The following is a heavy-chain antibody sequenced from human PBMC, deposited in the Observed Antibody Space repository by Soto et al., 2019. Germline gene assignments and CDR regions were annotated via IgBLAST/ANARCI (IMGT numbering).Heavy chain of an antibody. Sequence: SETLSLTCTVPGVPISTDDYYWTWIRQPPWKGLEWIGYIYYSGSTYYNWSLKSRVTISIDTSKNQFSLNLSSVTAADTAVYYCASGKRVGGSHYLDNWGQGTLVTVSS. CDR3: ASGKRVGGSHYLDN. J-gene: IGHJ4*02. V-gene: IGHV4-30-4*01. CDR1: GVPISTDDYY. CDR2: IYYSGST. D-gene: IGHD1-26*01.